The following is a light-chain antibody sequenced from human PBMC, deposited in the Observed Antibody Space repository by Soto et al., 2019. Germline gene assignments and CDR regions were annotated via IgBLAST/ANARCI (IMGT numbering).Light chain of an antibody. Sequence: AIQLTQSPSSLSASVGDRVTITCRASQDISSALAWYQQKPGEAPKLLIFDASSLESGVPSRFSGSGSGTDFTLTISILQPDDFATYYCQQFNSFPFTFGPGTKVDI. CDR3: QQFNSFPFT. V-gene: IGKV1-13*02. CDR1: QDISSA. J-gene: IGKJ3*01. CDR2: DAS.